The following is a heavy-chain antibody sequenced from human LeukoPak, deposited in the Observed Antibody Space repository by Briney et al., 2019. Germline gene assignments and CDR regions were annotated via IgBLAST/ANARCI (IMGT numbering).Heavy chain of an antibody. Sequence: GGSLRLSCAASGFTFSSYAMSWVRQAPGKGLEWVSAISGSGGSTYYADSVKGRFTISRDNSKNTLYLQMNSLRAEDTAVYYCAKDPTVVVTAMDYWGQETLVTVSS. D-gene: IGHD2-21*02. CDR2: ISGSGGST. CDR3: AKDPTVVVTAMDY. CDR1: GFTFSSYA. J-gene: IGHJ4*02. V-gene: IGHV3-23*01.